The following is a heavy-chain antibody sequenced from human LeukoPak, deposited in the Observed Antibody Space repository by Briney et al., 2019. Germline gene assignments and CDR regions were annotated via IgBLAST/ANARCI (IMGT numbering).Heavy chain of an antibody. CDR1: GGSISSSSYY. V-gene: IGHV4-39*07. J-gene: IGHJ3*02. D-gene: IGHD1-26*01. CDR2: IYYSGST. CDR3: ARVAVGDAFDI. Sequence: SETLSLTCTVSGGSISSSSYYWGWLRQPPGKGLEWIGSIYYSGSTYYNPSLKSRVTISVDTSKNQFSLKLSSVTAADTAVYYCARVAVGDAFDIWGQGTMVTVSS.